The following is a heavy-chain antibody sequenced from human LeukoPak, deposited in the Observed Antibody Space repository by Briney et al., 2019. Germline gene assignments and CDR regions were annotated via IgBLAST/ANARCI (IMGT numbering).Heavy chain of an antibody. V-gene: IGHV3-23*01. D-gene: IGHD3-10*01. J-gene: IGHJ6*04. Sequence: GVSLRLSCAASGFTFSSYAMSWVRQAPGKGLEWVSAISGSGGSTYYADSVKVRFTISRDNSKNPLYLQMTSLRAEDPAVYYCAREYYYGSGRAYSYGMDVWGKGTTVTVSS. CDR1: GFTFSSYA. CDR3: AREYYYGSGRAYSYGMDV. CDR2: ISGSGGST.